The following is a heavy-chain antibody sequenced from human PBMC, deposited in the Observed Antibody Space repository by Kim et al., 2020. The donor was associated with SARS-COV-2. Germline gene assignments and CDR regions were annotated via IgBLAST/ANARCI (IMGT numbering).Heavy chain of an antibody. J-gene: IGHJ4*02. D-gene: IGHD1-26*01. CDR2: ISSSSSYI. CDR3: ARGKAGIVGATGALSR. Sequence: GGSLRLSCAASGFTFSSYSMNWVRQAPGKGLEWVSSISSSSSYIYYADSVKGRFTISRDNAKNSLYLQMNSLRAEDTAVYYCARGKAGIVGATGALSRWGQGTLVTVSS. V-gene: IGHV3-21*01. CDR1: GFTFSSYS.